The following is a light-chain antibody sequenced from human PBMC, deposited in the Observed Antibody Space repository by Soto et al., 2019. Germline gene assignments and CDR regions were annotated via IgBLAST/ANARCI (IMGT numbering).Light chain of an antibody. CDR2: AAS. CDR1: QGISIY. Sequence: QMTQSPSSLSASVGDRVTITCRASQGISIYLAWYQQKPGKVPKLLIYAASTLQSGVPSRFSGSGSGTDFTLTISGLQPEDVATYYCQNYNRAHSTFGQGTRLEIK. V-gene: IGKV1-27*01. CDR3: QNYNRAHST. J-gene: IGKJ5*01.